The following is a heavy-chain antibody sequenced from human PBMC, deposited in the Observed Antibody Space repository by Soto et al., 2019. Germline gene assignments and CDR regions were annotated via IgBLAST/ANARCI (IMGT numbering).Heavy chain of an antibody. CDR1: GYTFTSYY. CDR2: INPSGGST. D-gene: IGHD3-10*01. J-gene: IGHJ4*02. V-gene: IGHV1-46*01. Sequence: ASVKVSCKAPGYTFTSYYMHWVRQAPGQGLEWMGIINPSGGSTSYAQKFQGRVTMTRDTSTSTVYMELSSLRSEDTAVYYCARDMITMVRGSPPGGTQGNWGQGTLVTVSS. CDR3: ARDMITMVRGSPPGGTQGN.